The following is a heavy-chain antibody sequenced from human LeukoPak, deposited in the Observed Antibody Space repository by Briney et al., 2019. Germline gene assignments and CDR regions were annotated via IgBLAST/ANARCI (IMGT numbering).Heavy chain of an antibody. CDR2: ISSSSSYI. CDR3: ARAYYYDSSDRLEYFDY. J-gene: IGHJ4*02. D-gene: IGHD3-22*01. CDR1: GFTFSSYS. Sequence: PGGSLRLSCAASGFTFSSYSMNWVRQAPGKGLEWVSSISSSSSYIYYADSVKGRFTISRDNAKNSLYLQMNSLRAEDTAVYYCARAYYYDSSDRLEYFDYWGQGTLVTVSS. V-gene: IGHV3-21*01.